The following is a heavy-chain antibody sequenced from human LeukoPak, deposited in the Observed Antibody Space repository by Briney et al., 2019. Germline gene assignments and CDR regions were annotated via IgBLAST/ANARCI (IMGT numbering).Heavy chain of an antibody. CDR3: VKSASSYGANWFDP. V-gene: IGHV3-64D*09. Sequence: AGTLRLSCSASGFTFSNYAMHWVRQAPGKGLEYVSAISSNGDSTYYADSVKGRFIISRDNSKNSLSLHMSSLRAEDTAVYYCVKSASSYGANWFDPWGQGTLVTVSS. CDR1: GFTFSNYA. J-gene: IGHJ5*02. CDR2: ISSNGDST. D-gene: IGHD4/OR15-4a*01.